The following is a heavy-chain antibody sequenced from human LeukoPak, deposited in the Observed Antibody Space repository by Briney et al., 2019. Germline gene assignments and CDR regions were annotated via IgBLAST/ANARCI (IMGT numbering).Heavy chain of an antibody. CDR2: IKQDGSEK. CDR3: ARERLGYCSSTSCLTYYYYYMDV. Sequence: PGGSLRLSCAASGFTFSSYWMSWVRQAPGKGLEWVANIKQDGSEKYYVDSVKGRFTISRDNAKNSLYLQMNSLRAEDTAVYYCARERLGYCSSTSCLTYYYYYMDVWGKGTTVTIS. CDR1: GFTFSSYW. D-gene: IGHD2-2*01. V-gene: IGHV3-7*01. J-gene: IGHJ6*03.